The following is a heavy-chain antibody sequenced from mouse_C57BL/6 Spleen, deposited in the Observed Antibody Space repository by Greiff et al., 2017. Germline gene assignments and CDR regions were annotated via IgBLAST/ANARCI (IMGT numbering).Heavy chain of an antibody. J-gene: IGHJ4*01. CDR3: SREGIYYDYYYYAMYY. CDR1: GYSITSGYY. Sequence: DVKLQESGPGLVKPSQSLSLTCSVTGYSITSGYYWNWIRQFPGNKLEWMGYISYDGSNNYNPSLKNRISITRDTSKNQFFLKLNSVTTEDTATYYCSREGIYYDYYYYAMYYWGQGTSVTVSS. CDR2: ISYDGSN. D-gene: IGHD2-4*01. V-gene: IGHV3-6*01.